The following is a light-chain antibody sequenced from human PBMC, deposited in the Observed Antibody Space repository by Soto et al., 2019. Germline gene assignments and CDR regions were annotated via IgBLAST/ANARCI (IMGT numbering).Light chain of an antibody. J-gene: IGKJ5*01. CDR1: QTVSIY. V-gene: IGKV3-11*01. CDR3: QQRSNWPPKIT. Sequence: EIVLTQSPASLSLSPGERATLSCRASQTVSIYVAWYQQKPGQAPRLLIYDASNRATGIPARFSGSGSETDFTLTISSLEPEDFAVYYCQQRSNWPPKITFGQGTRLEIK. CDR2: DAS.